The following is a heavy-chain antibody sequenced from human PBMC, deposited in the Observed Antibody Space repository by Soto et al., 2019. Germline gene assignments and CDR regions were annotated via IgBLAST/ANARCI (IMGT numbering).Heavy chain of an antibody. V-gene: IGHV3-30-3*01. CDR1: GFTFSSYA. Sequence: QVQLVESGGGVVQPGRSLRLSCAASGFTFSSYAMHWVRQAPGKGLEWVAVISYDGSNKYYADSVKGRFTISSDNSKNTLYLQMNSLRAEDTAVYYCARDAIAAAGNWFDPWGQGTLVTVSS. J-gene: IGHJ5*02. CDR2: ISYDGSNK. D-gene: IGHD6-13*01. CDR3: ARDAIAAAGNWFDP.